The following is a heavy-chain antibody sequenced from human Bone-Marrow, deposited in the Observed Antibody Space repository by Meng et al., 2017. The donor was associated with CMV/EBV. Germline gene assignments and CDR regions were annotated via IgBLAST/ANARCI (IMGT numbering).Heavy chain of an antibody. CDR2: IRSKANSNAT. V-gene: IGHV3-73*01. CDR3: ARVGPLYSSGWYFGKDYYGMDV. J-gene: IGHJ6*01. D-gene: IGHD6-19*01. Sequence: GESLKISCAAAWITFSGSAMHWVRQASGKGLEWVGRIRSKANSNATAYAAWGRGRFTIPRNDTKNTAYLQMNSLRAGDTAVYYCARVGPLYSSGWYFGKDYYGMDVWGQGTTVTVSS. CDR1: WITFSGSA.